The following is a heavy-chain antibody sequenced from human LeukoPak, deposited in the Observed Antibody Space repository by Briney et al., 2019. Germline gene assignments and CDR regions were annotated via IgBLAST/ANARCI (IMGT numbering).Heavy chain of an antibody. J-gene: IGHJ4*02. D-gene: IGHD2-15*01. CDR2: IKQDGSEK. CDR1: GFTFSSYW. Sequence: GGSLRLSCAASGFTFSSYWMSWVRQAPGKGLEWVANIKQDGSEKYYVDSVKGRFTISRDNAKNSLYLQMNSLRAEDTAVYYCARGRCSGGSCEDYRFDYWGQGTLVTVSS. CDR3: ARGRCSGGSCEDYRFDY. V-gene: IGHV3-7*01.